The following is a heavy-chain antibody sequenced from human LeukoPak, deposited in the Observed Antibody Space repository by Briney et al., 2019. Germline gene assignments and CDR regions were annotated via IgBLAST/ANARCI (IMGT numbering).Heavy chain of an antibody. V-gene: IGHV3-48*03. CDR3: ARLTTMTTTGGPFDY. CDR2: ITSSGNTI. Sequence: GGCLRLSCAASGFTFSSYEMSWVRQAPGKGLEWVSYITSSGNTIYYADSVKGRFTISRDNAKNSLYPQMNSLRAEDTGVYYCARLTTMTTTGGPFDYWGQGTLVTVSS. D-gene: IGHD4-17*01. CDR1: GFTFSSYE. J-gene: IGHJ4*02.